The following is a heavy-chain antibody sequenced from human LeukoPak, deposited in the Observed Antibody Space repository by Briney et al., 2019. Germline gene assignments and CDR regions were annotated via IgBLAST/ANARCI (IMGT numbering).Heavy chain of an antibody. J-gene: IGHJ3*02. Sequence: PSETLSLTCTVSGGSISSYYWSWIRQPPGKGLEWLGCVYYSGSTNYNPSLKSRVPISVDTSKNQFSLKLSSVTAADTAVYYCARGPFDSSGYPPDAFDIWGQGTMVTVSS. CDR3: ARGPFDSSGYPPDAFDI. D-gene: IGHD3-22*01. V-gene: IGHV4-59*08. CDR1: GGSISSYY. CDR2: VYYSGST.